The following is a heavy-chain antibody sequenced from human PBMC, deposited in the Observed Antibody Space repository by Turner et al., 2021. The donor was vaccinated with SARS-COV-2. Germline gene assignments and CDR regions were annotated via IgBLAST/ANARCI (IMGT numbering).Heavy chain of an antibody. Sequence: EVQLVESGGGLVKPGGSLSLSCAASGFTFSSYSMNWVRQAPGKGLEWVSFISSSSSYIYDADSVKGRFTISRDNAKNSLYLQMNSLRAEDTAVYYCAGAYDYLYKWGQGTLVTVSS. CDR2: ISSSSSYI. CDR1: GFTFSSYS. CDR3: AGAYDYLYK. V-gene: IGHV3-21*01. D-gene: IGHD3-16*01. J-gene: IGHJ4*02.